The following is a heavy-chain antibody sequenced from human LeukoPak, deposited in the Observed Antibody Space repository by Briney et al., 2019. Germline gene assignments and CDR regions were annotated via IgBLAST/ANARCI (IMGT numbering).Heavy chain of an antibody. J-gene: IGHJ4*02. CDR2: IYYSGRT. D-gene: IGHD3-10*01. V-gene: IGHV4-39*01. CDR3: ARRWFGELSYFDY. Sequence: SETLSLTCTVSGGSISSSSYYWGWIRQPPGKGLEWIGSIYYSGRTYYNPSLKSRVTISVDTSKNQFSLKLSSVTAADTAVYYCARRWFGELSYFDYWGQGTLVTVSS. CDR1: GGSISSSSYY.